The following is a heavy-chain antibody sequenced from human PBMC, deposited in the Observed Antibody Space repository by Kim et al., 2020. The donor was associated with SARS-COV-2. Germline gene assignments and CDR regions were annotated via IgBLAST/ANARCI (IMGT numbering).Heavy chain of an antibody. V-gene: IGHV4-59*01. J-gene: IGHJ4*02. D-gene: IGHD1-20*01. CDR3: AMYNWNYYDY. Sequence: STHYNPSLKRRVTISVDTSKNQFSLKLSSVTAADTAVYYCAMYNWNYYDYWGQGTLVTVSS. CDR2: ST.